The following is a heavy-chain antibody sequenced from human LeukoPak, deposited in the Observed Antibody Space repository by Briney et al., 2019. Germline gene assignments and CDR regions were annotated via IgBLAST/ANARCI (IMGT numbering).Heavy chain of an antibody. V-gene: IGHV3-73*01. CDR3: TRGRTANLNY. J-gene: IGHJ4*02. CDR1: GFTFSGSA. D-gene: IGHD2-21*02. CDR2: IRSKANSYAT. Sequence: PGGSLRLSCAASGFTFSGSAMHWVRQASGKGLEWVGRIRSKANSYATAYAASVKGRFTISRDDSKNTAYLQMNSLKTEDTAVYYCTRGRTANLNYWGQGTLVTVSS.